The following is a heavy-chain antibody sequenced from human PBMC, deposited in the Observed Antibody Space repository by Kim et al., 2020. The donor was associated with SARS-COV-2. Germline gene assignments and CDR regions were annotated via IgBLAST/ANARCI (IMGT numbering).Heavy chain of an antibody. CDR1: GGSFSGYY. Sequence: SETLSLTCAVYGGSFSGYYWSWIRQPPGKGLEWIGEINHSGSTNYNPSLKSRVTISVDTSKNQFSLKLSSVTAADMAVYYCARGTGGITMVVVVKPYYYYGIDDWGQGTAVTVSS. CDR2: INHSGST. V-gene: IGHV4-34*01. D-gene: IGHD3-22*01. CDR3: ARGTGGITMVVVVKPYYYYGIDD. J-gene: IGHJ6*02.